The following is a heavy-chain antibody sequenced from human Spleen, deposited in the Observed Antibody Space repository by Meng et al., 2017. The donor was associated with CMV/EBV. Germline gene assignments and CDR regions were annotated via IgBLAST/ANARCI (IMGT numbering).Heavy chain of an antibody. CDR2: INHSGST. D-gene: IGHD6-13*01. V-gene: IGHV4-34*01. CDR3: ARGAAAGTSY. Sequence: SLPCAVYGVSFSGYDWSGIRQPPGQGLEWIGEINHSGSTNYNPSLKSRVTISVDTSKNQFSLKLSSVTAADTAVYYCARGAAAGTSYWGQGTLVTVSS. CDR1: GVSFSGYD. J-gene: IGHJ4*02.